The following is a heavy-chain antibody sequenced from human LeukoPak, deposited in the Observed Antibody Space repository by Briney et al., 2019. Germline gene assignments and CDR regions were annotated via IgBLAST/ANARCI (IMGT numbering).Heavy chain of an antibody. CDR2: IYPGDSDT. CDR1: GYSFTSYW. Sequence: HGESVNIPCKGSGYSFTSYWIGWVRPMPGKGLEWLGIIYPGDSDTRYSPSFQGQVTISADKSISTAYLQWSSLKASDTAMYYCASHYKAYYYDSSGLDYWGQGTLVTVTS. J-gene: IGHJ4*02. CDR3: ASHYKAYYYDSSGLDY. D-gene: IGHD3-22*01. V-gene: IGHV5-51*01.